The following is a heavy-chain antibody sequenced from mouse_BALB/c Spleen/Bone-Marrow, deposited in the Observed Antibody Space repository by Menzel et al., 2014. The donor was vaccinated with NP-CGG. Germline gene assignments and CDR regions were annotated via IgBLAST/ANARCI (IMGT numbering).Heavy chain of an antibody. Sequence: EVQLVESGGGLVQPGGSLRLSCATSGFTFTDYHMSWVRQPPGKALEWLGFIRNKANGYTTEYSASVKGRFTISRDNSQSILYLQMNALRADDSATYYCAVMDYWGQGTSVTVSS. J-gene: IGHJ4*01. V-gene: IGHV7-3*02. CDR2: IRNKANGYTT. CDR3: AVMDY. CDR1: GFTFTDYH.